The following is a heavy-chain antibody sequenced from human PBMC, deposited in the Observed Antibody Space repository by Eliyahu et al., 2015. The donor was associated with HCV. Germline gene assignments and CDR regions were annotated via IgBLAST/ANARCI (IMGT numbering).Heavy chain of an antibody. V-gene: IGHV3-9*01. CDR1: GFIFDDYA. D-gene: IGHD5-24*01. CDR2: INWNSNSI. Sequence: EGQLVESGGGLVQPGRSLRISCAASGFIFDDYAMHWVRQAPGKGLEWVSGINWNSNSIVYADSVKGRXTISRDNAKNSLYLQMNSLRAEDTALYYCAKDEMATTHDAFDIWGQGTMVTVSS. CDR3: AKDEMATTHDAFDI. J-gene: IGHJ3*02.